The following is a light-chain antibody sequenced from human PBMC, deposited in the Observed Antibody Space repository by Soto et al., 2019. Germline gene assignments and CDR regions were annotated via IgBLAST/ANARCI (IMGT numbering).Light chain of an antibody. V-gene: IGLV2-14*01. CDR1: SSDVGGYNY. J-gene: IGLJ1*01. Sequence: QSVLTQPASVSGSPGQSITISCTGTSSDVGGYNYVSWYQQHPGKAPKLMIYDVSSRPSGVSNRFSGSKSGNTASLTISGLQAEDEADYYCSSYTSSSTLYVFGTGTKVTFL. CDR2: DVS. CDR3: SSYTSSSTLYV.